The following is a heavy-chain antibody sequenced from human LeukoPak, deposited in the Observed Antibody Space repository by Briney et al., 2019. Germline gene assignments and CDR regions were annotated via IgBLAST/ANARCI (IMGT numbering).Heavy chain of an antibody. Sequence: SQTLSLTCTVSGGSISSGSYYWSWIRQPAGKGLEWIGRIYTSGSTNYNPSLKSRVTISVDTSKNQFSLKLSSVTAADTAVYYCARENGDYDYWGQGTLVTVSS. D-gene: IGHD4-17*01. CDR3: ARENGDYDY. J-gene: IGHJ4*02. CDR1: GGSISSGSYY. V-gene: IGHV4-61*02. CDR2: IYTSGST.